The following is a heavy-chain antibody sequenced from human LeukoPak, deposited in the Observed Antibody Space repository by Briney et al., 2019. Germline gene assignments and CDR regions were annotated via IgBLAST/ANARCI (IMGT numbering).Heavy chain of an antibody. D-gene: IGHD3-22*01. V-gene: IGHV1-2*02. Sequence: ASVKVSCKASGYTFTGYYMHWVRQAPGQGLEWMGWINPNSGGTNYAQKFQGRVTMTRDTSISTAYMELSRLRSDDTAVYYCAREHPYYYDSSGYLDYWGQGTLVTVSS. CDR3: AREHPYYYDSSGYLDY. J-gene: IGHJ4*02. CDR2: INPNSGGT. CDR1: GYTFTGYY.